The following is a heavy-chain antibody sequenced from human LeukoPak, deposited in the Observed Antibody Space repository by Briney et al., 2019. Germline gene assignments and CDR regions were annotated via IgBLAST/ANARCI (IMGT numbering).Heavy chain of an antibody. J-gene: IGHJ4*02. CDR3: ARESRNSGDSGSYGTLDY. CDR2: IIPIFGTA. CDR1: GGTFSSYA. Sequence: SVKVSCKASGGTFSSYAISWVRQAPGQGLEWMGGIIPIFGTANYAQKFQGRVTITADESTSTAYMELSSLRSEDTAVYYCARESRNSGDSGSYGTLDYWGQGTLVTVSS. D-gene: IGHD1-26*01. V-gene: IGHV1-69*13.